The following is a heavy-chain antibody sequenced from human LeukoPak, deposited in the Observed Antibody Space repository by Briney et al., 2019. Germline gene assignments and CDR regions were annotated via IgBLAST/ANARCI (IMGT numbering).Heavy chain of an antibody. CDR1: GGSISSGDYY. CDR3: ARKDYYGSGSYWD. D-gene: IGHD3-10*01. Sequence: SETLSLTCTVSGGSISSGDYYWSWIRQPPGKGLKWIGYIYYSGSTYYNPSLKSRVTISVDTSKNQFSLKLSSVTAADTAVYYCARKDYYGSGSYWDWGQGTLVTVSS. V-gene: IGHV4-30-4*01. CDR2: IYYSGST. J-gene: IGHJ4*02.